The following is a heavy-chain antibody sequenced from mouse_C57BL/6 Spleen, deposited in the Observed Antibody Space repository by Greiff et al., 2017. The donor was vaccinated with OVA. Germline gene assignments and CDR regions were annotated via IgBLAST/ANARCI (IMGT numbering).Heavy chain of an antibody. V-gene: IGHV1-80*01. J-gene: IGHJ3*01. CDR2: IYPGDGDT. CDR3: ARSGGYDEGWFAY. D-gene: IGHD2-2*01. Sequence: QVHVKQSGAELVKPGASVKISCKASGYAFSSYWMNWVKQRPGKGLEWIGQIYPGDGDTNYNGKFKGKATLTADKSSSTAYMQLSSLTSEDSAVYFCARSGGYDEGWFAYWGQGTLVTVSA. CDR1: GYAFSSYW.